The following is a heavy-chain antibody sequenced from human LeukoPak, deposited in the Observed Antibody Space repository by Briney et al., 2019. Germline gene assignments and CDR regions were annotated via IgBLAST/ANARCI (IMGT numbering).Heavy chain of an antibody. J-gene: IGHJ4*02. V-gene: IGHV1-24*01. CDR1: GYTFTSYG. CDR3: ATDVLTPRGYYDSSGYPFDY. D-gene: IGHD3-22*01. CDR2: FDPEDGET. Sequence: ASVKVSCKASGYTFTSYGISWVRQAPGKGLEWMGGFDPEDGETIYAQKFQGRVTMTEDTSTDTAYMELSSLRSEDTAVYYCATDVLTPRGYYDSSGYPFDYWGQGTLVTVSS.